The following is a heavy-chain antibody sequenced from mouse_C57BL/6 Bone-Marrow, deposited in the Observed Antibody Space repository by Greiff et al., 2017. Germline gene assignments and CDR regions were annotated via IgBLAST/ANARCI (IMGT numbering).Heavy chain of an antibody. V-gene: IGHV1-81*01. D-gene: IGHD3-2*02. Sequence: QVQLQQSGAELARPGASVKLSCKASGYTFTSYGISWVKQRTGKGLEWIGEIYPRSGNTYYNEKFKGKATLTADKSSSTAYMELRSLTSEGSAVYFCARGTAQAPAWFAYWGQGTLVTVSA. J-gene: IGHJ3*01. CDR2: IYPRSGNT. CDR1: GYTFTSYG. CDR3: ARGTAQAPAWFAY.